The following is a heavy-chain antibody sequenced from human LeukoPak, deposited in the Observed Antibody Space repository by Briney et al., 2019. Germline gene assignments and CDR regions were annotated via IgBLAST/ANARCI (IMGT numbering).Heavy chain of an antibody. CDR2: ISSRDSTV. CDR3: VRDNAVATTIY. Sequence: PGGSLRLSCAASGFSFSGYYMSWIRQAPGKGLEWLSYISSRDSTVDYADSVKGRFTISRDNAKNSLYLQMNSLRAEDTAMYYCVRDNAVATTIYWGQGTLVTVSS. D-gene: IGHD2-21*02. CDR1: GFSFSGYY. J-gene: IGHJ4*02. V-gene: IGHV3-11*01.